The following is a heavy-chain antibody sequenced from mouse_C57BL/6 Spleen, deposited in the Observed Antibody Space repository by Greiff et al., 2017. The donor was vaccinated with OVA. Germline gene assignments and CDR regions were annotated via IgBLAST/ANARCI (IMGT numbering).Heavy chain of an antibody. CDR1: GYTFTSYW. Sequence: QVQLKQPGAELVMPGASVKLSCKASGYTFTSYWMHWVKQRPGQGLEWIGEIDPSDSYTNYNQKFKGKSTLTVDKSSSTAYMQLCSLTSEDSAVYYCARYYYGSPYSFDVWGTGTTVTVSS. D-gene: IGHD1-1*01. CDR3: ARYYYGSPYSFDV. J-gene: IGHJ1*03. CDR2: IDPSDSYT. V-gene: IGHV1-69*01.